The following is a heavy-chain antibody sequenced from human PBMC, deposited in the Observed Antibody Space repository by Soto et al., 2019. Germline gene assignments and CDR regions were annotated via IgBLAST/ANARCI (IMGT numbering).Heavy chain of an antibody. Sequence: GGSLRLYCVGSGFIFSNYSINWVRQAPGKGLEWVSSISSRSDIYYAESVKGRFTISRDNAKNSVSLQMNSLRAEDTAVCYCAREYTAWPLAYGLDVWGQGTTVTVSS. D-gene: IGHD2-2*02. J-gene: IGHJ6*02. CDR3: AREYTAWPLAYGLDV. CDR1: GFIFSNYS. CDR2: ISSRSDI. V-gene: IGHV3-21*01.